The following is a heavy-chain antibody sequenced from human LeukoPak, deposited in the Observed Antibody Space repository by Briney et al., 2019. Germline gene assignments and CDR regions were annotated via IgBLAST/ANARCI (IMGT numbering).Heavy chain of an antibody. CDR3: AREDPQTTVPEGMDV. J-gene: IGHJ6*02. CDR2: IYYSGTT. D-gene: IGHD4-17*01. CDR1: GASISYYY. V-gene: IGHV4-59*01. Sequence: SETLSLTCTVSGASISYYYWSWIRQSPGKVLEWIGYIYYSGTTHYNPSLKSRVTISVDTSKNQFSLQLRSVTAADTAVYYCAREDPQTTVPEGMDVWGQGTTVTVSS.